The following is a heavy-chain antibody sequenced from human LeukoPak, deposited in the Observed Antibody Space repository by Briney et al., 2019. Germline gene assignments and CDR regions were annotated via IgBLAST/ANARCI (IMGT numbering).Heavy chain of an antibody. CDR1: GYTFTSYH. Sequence: ASVKVSCTASGYTFTSYHMYWVRQAPGQGLEWMGIINPSGDSTTYAQKFQGRVTVTRDTSTSTVYMELSSLGSEDTAVYYCARFGYSYGADYWGQGTLVTVSS. V-gene: IGHV1-46*01. J-gene: IGHJ4*02. CDR3: ARFGYSYGADY. D-gene: IGHD5-18*01. CDR2: INPSGDST.